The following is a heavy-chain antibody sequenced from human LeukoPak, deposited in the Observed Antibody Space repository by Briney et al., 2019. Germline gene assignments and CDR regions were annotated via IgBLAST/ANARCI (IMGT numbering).Heavy chain of an antibody. CDR1: GYTFTSYD. Sequence: GASVKVSCKASGYTFTSYDINWVRQATGQGLEWMGWMNPNSGNTGYAQKFQGRVTITRNTSISTAYMELSSLRSEDTAVYYCARSRQYYYDSSGYFDYWGQGTLVTVSS. J-gene: IGHJ4*02. CDR2: MNPNSGNT. CDR3: ARSRQYYYDSSGYFDY. D-gene: IGHD3-22*01. V-gene: IGHV1-8*03.